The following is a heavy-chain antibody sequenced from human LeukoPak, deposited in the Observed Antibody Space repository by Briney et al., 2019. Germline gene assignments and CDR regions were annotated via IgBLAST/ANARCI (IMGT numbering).Heavy chain of an antibody. CDR2: INHSGST. J-gene: IGHJ4*02. D-gene: IGHD3-16*02. V-gene: IGHV4-34*01. CDR3: AREIYDYVWGSYRYSSGNFDY. CDR1: GGSFSGYY. Sequence: PSETLSLTCAVYGGSFSGYYWSWIRQPPGKGLEWIGEINHSGSTNYNPSLKSRVTISVDTSKNQFSLKLSSVTAADTAVYYGAREIYDYVWGSYRYSSGNFDYWGQGTLVTVSS.